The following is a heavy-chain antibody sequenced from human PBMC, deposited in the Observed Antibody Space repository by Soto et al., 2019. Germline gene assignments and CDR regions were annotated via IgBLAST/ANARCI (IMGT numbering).Heavy chain of an antibody. CDR1: GGSISSSYW. CDR3: ARETLGSWKVSYFDY. V-gene: IGHV4-4*02. D-gene: IGHD6-13*01. Sequence: QVQLQESGPGLVKPSGTLSLTCAVSGGSISSSYWWSWVRQPPGKGLEWIGEIYHSGSTNYNPSLKSRVTISVDKSKNQFSLKLSSVTAADTAVYYCARETLGSWKVSYFDYWGQGTLVTVSS. J-gene: IGHJ4*02. CDR2: IYHSGST.